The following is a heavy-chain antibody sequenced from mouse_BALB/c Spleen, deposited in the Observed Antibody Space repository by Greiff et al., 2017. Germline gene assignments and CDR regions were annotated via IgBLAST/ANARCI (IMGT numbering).Heavy chain of an antibody. D-gene: IGHD2-14*01. V-gene: IGHV5-6-2*01. Sequence: EVQLVESGGGLVKPGGSLKLSCAASGFTFSSYYMSWVRQTPEKRLELVAAINSNGGSTYYPDTVKGRFTISRDNAKNTLYLQMSSLKSEDTALYYCARHGIYRYDDYYAMDYWGQGTSVTVSS. CDR3: ARHGIYRYDDYYAMDY. CDR1: GFTFSSYY. CDR2: INSNGGST. J-gene: IGHJ4*01.